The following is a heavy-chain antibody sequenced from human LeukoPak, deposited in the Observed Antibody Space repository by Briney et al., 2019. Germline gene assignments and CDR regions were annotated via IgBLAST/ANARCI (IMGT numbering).Heavy chain of an antibody. CDR1: GYTFSNYY. CDR3: ARDRPSDESSVYFLGY. V-gene: IGHV1-2*02. J-gene: IGHJ4*02. Sequence: ASVKVSCKASGYTFSNYYIHWVRQAPGQGFEWIGWINPNSGDTNYAQNFQGRVSMARDTSITTAYVELSSLRSDDTAVYYCARDRPSDESSVYFLGYWGQGTLVIVSS. D-gene: IGHD3-22*01. CDR2: INPNSGDT.